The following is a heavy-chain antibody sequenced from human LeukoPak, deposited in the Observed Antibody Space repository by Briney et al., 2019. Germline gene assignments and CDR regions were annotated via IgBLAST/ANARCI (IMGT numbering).Heavy chain of an antibody. D-gene: IGHD3-22*01. V-gene: IGHV3-9*01. CDR3: AKDTSYYYDSNDAFDI. CDR1: GFTFDDYA. CDR2: ISWNSGSI. J-gene: IGHJ3*02. Sequence: PGGSLRLSCAASGFTFDDYAMHWVRQAPGKGLEWVSGISWNSGSIGYADSVEGRFTISRDNAKNSLYLQMNSLRAEDTALYYCAKDTSYYYDSNDAFDIWGQGTMVTVSS.